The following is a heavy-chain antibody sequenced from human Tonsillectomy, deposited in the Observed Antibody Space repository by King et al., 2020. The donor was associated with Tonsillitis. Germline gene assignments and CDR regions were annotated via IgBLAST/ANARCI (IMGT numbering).Heavy chain of an antibody. V-gene: IGHV3-23*03. J-gene: IGHJ6*02. D-gene: IGHD3-22*01. CDR2: INTGVSST. CDR1: GFTFSNYA. Sequence: VQLVESGGGLVQPGGSLRLSCAASGFTFSNYAMSWVRKPPGKGLKWFSVINTGVSSTFYADSVKGRLTISRDDSKNMLYLQMNSLRAEDTAVYYCAKRYTMIVGSTSRGMDVWGQGTTVTVSS. CDR3: AKRYTMIVGSTSRGMDV.